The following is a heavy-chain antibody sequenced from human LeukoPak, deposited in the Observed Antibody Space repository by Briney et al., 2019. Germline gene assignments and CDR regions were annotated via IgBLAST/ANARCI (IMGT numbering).Heavy chain of an antibody. D-gene: IGHD3/OR15-3a*01. CDR1: GGSISSNNW. J-gene: IGHJ2*01. CDR2: MYHSGST. Sequence: SGTLSLTCAVSGGSISSNNWWSWVRQPPGKGLEWIGEMYHSGSTNYSPSLRSRATISVDKSKNQFSLKLSSVTAADTAVYYCTRNSGIIFGFRYSDLWGRGTLVTVSS. V-gene: IGHV4-4*02. CDR3: TRNSGIIFGFRYSDL.